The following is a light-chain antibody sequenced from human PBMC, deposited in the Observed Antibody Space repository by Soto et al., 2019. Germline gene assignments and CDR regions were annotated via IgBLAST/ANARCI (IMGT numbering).Light chain of an antibody. V-gene: IGKV3-15*01. Sequence: ETVMTQSPATLSVSPGESATLSCRGSQSVGSNLAWYQQKPGQAPRLLIYAASTRATGIPARFSGSGSGTEFTLTISSLQSEDFALYYCQQYKNWPPVTFGGGTKVEIK. CDR1: QSVGSN. J-gene: IGKJ4*01. CDR2: AAS. CDR3: QQYKNWPPVT.